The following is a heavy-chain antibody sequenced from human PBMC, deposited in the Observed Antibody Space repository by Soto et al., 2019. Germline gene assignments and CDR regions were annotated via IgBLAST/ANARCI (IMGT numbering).Heavy chain of an antibody. V-gene: IGHV3-33*01. CDR2: IWYDGSNK. CDR3: AREFYYYGSGSYPLNY. D-gene: IGHD3-10*01. J-gene: IGHJ4*02. Sequence: GKGLEWVAVIWYDGSNKYYADSVKGRFTISRDNSKNTLYLQMNSLRAEDTAVYYCAREFYYYGSGSYPLNYWGQGTLVTVSS.